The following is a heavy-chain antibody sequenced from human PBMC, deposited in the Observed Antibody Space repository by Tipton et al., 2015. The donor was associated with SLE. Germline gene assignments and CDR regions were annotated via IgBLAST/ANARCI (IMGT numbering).Heavy chain of an antibody. J-gene: IGHJ4*02. D-gene: IGHD6-19*01. CDR3: GRRSVAGTDY. Sequence: QLVQSGAEVKKPGESLKISCKGPGYRFTSNWIAWVRQMPGKGLEWMGRIDPLDSYTNYSPSFQGHVTISADKSISTAYLQWSSLKASDTAIYYCGRRSVAGTDYWGQGTLGTVSS. CDR1: GYRFTSNW. CDR2: IDPLDSYT. V-gene: IGHV5-10-1*01.